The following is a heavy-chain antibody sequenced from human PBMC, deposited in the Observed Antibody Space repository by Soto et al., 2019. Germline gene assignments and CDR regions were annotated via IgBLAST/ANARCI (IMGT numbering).Heavy chain of an antibody. CDR3: AHPRGYGVFDAVDI. J-gene: IGHJ3*02. CDR2: ISSSGGST. V-gene: IGHV3-23*01. CDR1: GFIFSTYA. D-gene: IGHD4-17*01. Sequence: GGSLRLSCAASGFIFSTYAMNWVRQASGKGLEWVSAISSSGGSTYYAESVRGRFTISRDNSINTLYLQMSSLRTEDTAVYYCAHPRGYGVFDAVDIWGQGTMVTV.